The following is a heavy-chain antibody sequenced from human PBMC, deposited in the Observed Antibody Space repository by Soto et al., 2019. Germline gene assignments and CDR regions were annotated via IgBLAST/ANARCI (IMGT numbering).Heavy chain of an antibody. D-gene: IGHD3-3*01. CDR3: ARDRRGDFWSGYYYYYYGMGV. J-gene: IGHJ6*02. CDR2: IYYSGST. V-gene: IGHV4-59*01. Sequence: PSETLSLTCTVSGGSISSYYWSWIRQPPGKGLEWIGYIYYSGSTNYNPSLKSRVTISVDTSKNQFSLKLSSVTAADTAVYYCARDRRGDFWSGYYYYYYGMGVWGQGTTVTVSS. CDR1: GGSISSYY.